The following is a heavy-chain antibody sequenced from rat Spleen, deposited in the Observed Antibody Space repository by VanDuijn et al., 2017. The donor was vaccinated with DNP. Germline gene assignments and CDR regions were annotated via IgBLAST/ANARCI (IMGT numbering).Heavy chain of an antibody. Sequence: EVQLQQSGPELQRPGASVKLSCKASGYTFTDYYMYWVKQRPEQSLELIGRIDPEDGGSEYVERFKDKATLTADASSNTAYMQLTSLTSEDTATYFCARRPGFNEPFDYWGQGVMVTVSS. J-gene: IGHJ2*01. CDR2: IDPEDGGS. D-gene: IGHD1-4*01. CDR1: GYTFTDYY. CDR3: ARRPGFNEPFDY. V-gene: IGHV1-18*01.